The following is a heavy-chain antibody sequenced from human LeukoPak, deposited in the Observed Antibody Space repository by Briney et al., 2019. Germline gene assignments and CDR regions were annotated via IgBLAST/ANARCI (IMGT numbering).Heavy chain of an antibody. D-gene: IGHD6-19*01. CDR1: GFTFSNYV. J-gene: IGHJ4*02. CDR2: ITGSGGST. Sequence: GGSLRLSCAASGFTFSNYVMNWVRQAPGKGLEWVSTITGSGGSTYYADSVKGRFTISRDSSKNTLYLQMNSLRAEDMAIYYCAKVYSSGWSALDYWGQGTLVTVSS. V-gene: IGHV3-23*01. CDR3: AKVYSSGWSALDY.